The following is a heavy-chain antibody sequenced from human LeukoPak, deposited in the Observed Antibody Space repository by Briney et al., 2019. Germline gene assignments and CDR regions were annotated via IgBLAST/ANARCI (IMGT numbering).Heavy chain of an antibody. Sequence: PSETLSLTCTVSGGSIGTYYWSWIRQPPGKGLEWIGYVYNSGSTRYNSSLQSRVSISLDTSQNQFSLKLSSVTAADTAVYYCTGRGNAYGFGWFDPWGQGTLVTVSS. CDR1: GGSIGTYY. CDR3: TGRGNAYGFGWFDP. D-gene: IGHD5-18*01. CDR2: VYNSGST. V-gene: IGHV4-59*01. J-gene: IGHJ5*02.